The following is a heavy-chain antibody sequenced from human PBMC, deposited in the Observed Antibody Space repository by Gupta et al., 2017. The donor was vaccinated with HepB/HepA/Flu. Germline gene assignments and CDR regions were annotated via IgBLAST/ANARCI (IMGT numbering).Heavy chain of an antibody. CDR1: GFTFSTYA. Sequence: DVQLVESGGALVKPGGSLRLSCAAYGFTFSTYAMNWVRQAPGKGLEWISSISDSHDFIYYADSVEGRFTISRDNTKNSLFLQMNNLRAEDTAVYFCARDPGNPTHLDYWGQGTLVTVSS. D-gene: IGHD1-26*01. V-gene: IGHV3-21*01. CDR2: ISDSHDFI. CDR3: ARDPGNPTHLDY. J-gene: IGHJ4*02.